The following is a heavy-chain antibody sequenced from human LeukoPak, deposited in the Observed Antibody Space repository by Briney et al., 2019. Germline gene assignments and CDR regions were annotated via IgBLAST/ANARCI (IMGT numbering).Heavy chain of an antibody. CDR2: ISYDGRNQ. V-gene: IGHV3-30*04. CDR3: ARETRLTLLYDAFDL. CDR1: GFAFSTYA. J-gene: IGHJ3*01. D-gene: IGHD3-10*01. Sequence: PGGSLRLSCAASGFAFSTYAMHWVRQAPGKWLEWVALISYDGRNQSYTDSVKGRFTISRDNSKITLFLQMNSLRAEDTAVYYCARETRLTLLYDAFDLWGQGTMVTVSS.